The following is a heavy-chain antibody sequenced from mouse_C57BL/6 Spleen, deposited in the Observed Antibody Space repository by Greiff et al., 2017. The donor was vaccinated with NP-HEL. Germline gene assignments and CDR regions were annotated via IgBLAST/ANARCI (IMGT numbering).Heavy chain of an antibody. D-gene: IGHD1-1*01. Sequence: VQLQQSGAELARPGASVKLSCKASGYTFTSYGISWVKQRTGQGLEWIGEIYPRTGNTYYNEKFKGKATLTADKSSSTAYMDLRSLTSEDSAVYFCAVITTVVGNFDYWGQGTTLTVSS. CDR1: GYTFTSYG. CDR3: AVITTVVGNFDY. V-gene: IGHV1-81*01. CDR2: IYPRTGNT. J-gene: IGHJ2*01.